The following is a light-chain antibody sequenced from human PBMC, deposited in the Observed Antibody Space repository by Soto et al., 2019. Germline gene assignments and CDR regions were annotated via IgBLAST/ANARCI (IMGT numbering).Light chain of an antibody. V-gene: IGLV2-14*01. Sequence: QSALTQPASVSGSPGQSITISCTGTSSDVGGYDSVCWYQQHPGKAPKVMIYGVTNRPSGVSDRFSGSKSGNTASLTISGLQAEDEADYYCQSYDSSLSVLFGGGTK. J-gene: IGLJ2*01. CDR3: QSYDSSLSVL. CDR2: GVT. CDR1: SSDVGGYDS.